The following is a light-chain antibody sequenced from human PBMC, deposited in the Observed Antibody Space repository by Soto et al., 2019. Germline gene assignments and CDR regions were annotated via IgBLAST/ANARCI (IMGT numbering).Light chain of an antibody. CDR2: DNN. CDR1: SSNIGNNY. CDR3: GTWDSSLRVGV. V-gene: IGLV1-51*01. J-gene: IGLJ1*01. Sequence: QSVLTQPPSVSAAPGQRVTISCSGSSSNIGNNYVSWYQHLPGTAPKLLIYDNNERPSGIPDRFSGSKSGTSATLGITGLQSGDEADYYCGTWDSSLRVGVLGTGTKLTVL.